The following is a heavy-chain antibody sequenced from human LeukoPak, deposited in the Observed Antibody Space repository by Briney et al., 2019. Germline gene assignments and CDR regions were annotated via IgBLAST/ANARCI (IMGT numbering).Heavy chain of an antibody. V-gene: IGHV4-59*01. Sequence: KPSETLSLTCTVSGGSISSYYWSWIRQPPGKGLEWIGYIYYSGSTNYNPSLKSRVTISVDTSKNQFSLKLSSVTAADTAVYYCARAVESSVRFDDWGQGTLVTVSS. CDR3: ARAVESSVRFDD. D-gene: IGHD3-22*01. CDR1: GGSISSYY. J-gene: IGHJ4*02. CDR2: IYYSGST.